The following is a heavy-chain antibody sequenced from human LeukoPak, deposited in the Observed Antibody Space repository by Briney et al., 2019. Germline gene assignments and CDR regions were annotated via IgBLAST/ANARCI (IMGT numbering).Heavy chain of an antibody. CDR1: GFTLSSYS. J-gene: IGHJ4*02. Sequence: PGGSLRLSCAASGFTLSSYSMNWVRQAPGKGLEWVSSISSSSIYIYYADSVKGRFTISRDNAKNSLYLQTNSLRAEDTAVYYCAREREYNYGHMLGYWGQGTLVTVSS. V-gene: IGHV3-21*01. CDR2: ISSSSIYI. CDR3: AREREYNYGHMLGY. D-gene: IGHD5-18*01.